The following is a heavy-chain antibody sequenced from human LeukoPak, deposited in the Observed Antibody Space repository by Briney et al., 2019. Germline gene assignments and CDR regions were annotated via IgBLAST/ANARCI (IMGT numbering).Heavy chain of an antibody. D-gene: IGHD4-23*01. Sequence: GASVKVSCEASGYTFTSYGITWVRQAPGQGLEWVGWISAYSGNPNYAQKLQGRITITTDTSTSAAYMELRSLRSDDTAVYFCARVGYGGNYFDFWGPGTLVTVSS. V-gene: IGHV1-18*01. CDR3: ARVGYGGNYFDF. J-gene: IGHJ4*02. CDR2: ISAYSGNP. CDR1: GYTFTSYG.